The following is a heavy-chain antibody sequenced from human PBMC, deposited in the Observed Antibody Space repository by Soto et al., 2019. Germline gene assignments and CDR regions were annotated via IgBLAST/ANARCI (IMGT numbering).Heavy chain of an antibody. CDR2: ISAYHGNT. CDR3: ARDANRGDCVNWFDP. V-gene: IGHV1-18*01. CDR1: GYTFTSYG. D-gene: IGHD2-21*01. J-gene: IGHJ5*02. Sequence: ASVKVSCKASGYTFTSYGISWVRQAPGQGLEWMGWISAYHGNTNYAQKLQGRVTMTTDTSTSTAYMELRSLRSDDTAVYYCARDANRGDCVNWFDPWGQGTLVTVSS.